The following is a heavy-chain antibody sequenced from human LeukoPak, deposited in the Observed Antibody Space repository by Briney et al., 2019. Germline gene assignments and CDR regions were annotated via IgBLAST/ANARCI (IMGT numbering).Heavy chain of an antibody. CDR3: ARFPGSDFWSGKGDY. D-gene: IGHD3-3*01. J-gene: IGHJ4*02. V-gene: IGHV4-59*05. CDR2: IYYSGST. CDR1: GGSISSYY. Sequence: SETLSLTCTVSGGSISSYYWSWIRQPAGKGLEWIGSIYYSGSTYYNPSLKSRVTISVDTSKNQFSLKLSSVTAADTAVYYCARFPGSDFWSGKGDYWGQGTLVTVSS.